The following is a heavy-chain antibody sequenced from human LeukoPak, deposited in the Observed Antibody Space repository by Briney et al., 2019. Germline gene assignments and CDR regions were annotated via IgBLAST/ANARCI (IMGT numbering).Heavy chain of an antibody. V-gene: IGHV3-23*01. CDR3: ARDIVVVVAATPGYFDY. D-gene: IGHD2-15*01. Sequence: GGSLRLSCAASGFTFSSYAMSWLRQAPGKGLEWVSAISGSGGSTYYADTMNGRFTISRDNSKNTLYLQKNSLRAEDTAVYYCARDIVVVVAATPGYFDYWGQGTLVTVSS. CDR1: GFTFSSYA. CDR2: ISGSGGST. J-gene: IGHJ4*02.